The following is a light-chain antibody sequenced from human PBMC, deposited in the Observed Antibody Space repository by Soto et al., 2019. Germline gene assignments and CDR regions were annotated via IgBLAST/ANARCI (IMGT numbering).Light chain of an antibody. Sequence: EIVLTPSPGTLSLSPGERATLSCRASQSVSNNYLAWYQQKPGQAPRLLIYGASNRATGIPARFSGSGSGTDFTLTVSSLEPEDFALYYCQQRSNRITFGQGTRLEIK. CDR2: GAS. V-gene: IGKV3-11*01. J-gene: IGKJ5*01. CDR3: QQRSNRIT. CDR1: QSVSNNY.